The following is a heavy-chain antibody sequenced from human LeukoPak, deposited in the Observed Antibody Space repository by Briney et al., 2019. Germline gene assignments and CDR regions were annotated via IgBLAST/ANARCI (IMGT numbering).Heavy chain of an antibody. Sequence: SETLSLTCTVSGGSISSYYWSWIRQPPGKGLEWIGYIYYSGSTNYNPSLKSRVTISVDTSKNQFSLKLSSVTAADTAVYYCARLRGYDFWSAQYYFDYWGQGTLVTVSS. J-gene: IGHJ4*02. CDR1: GGSISSYY. CDR3: ARLRGYDFWSAQYYFDY. D-gene: IGHD3-3*01. CDR2: IYYSGST. V-gene: IGHV4-59*01.